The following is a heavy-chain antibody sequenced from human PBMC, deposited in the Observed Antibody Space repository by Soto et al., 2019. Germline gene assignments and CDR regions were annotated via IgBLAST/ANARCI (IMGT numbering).Heavy chain of an antibody. CDR3: VRGTSAWKGVDV. D-gene: IGHD1-1*01. CDR1: GFLFRSYW. J-gene: IGHJ6*02. Sequence: EVQLVESGGDLVQPGESLRLSCVPSGFLFRSYWMHWVRQTPAKGLVWVSEIRRDGSNTNYADSVRGRFTMSRDNAKNALYLQMNSLRVEDTGVYYCVRGTSAWKGVDVWGQGTTVIVSS. V-gene: IGHV3-74*01. CDR2: IRRDGSNT.